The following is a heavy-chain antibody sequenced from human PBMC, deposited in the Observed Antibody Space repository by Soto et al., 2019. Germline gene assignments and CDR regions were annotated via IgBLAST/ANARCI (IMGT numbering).Heavy chain of an antibody. Sequence: GGSLRLSCAASGFTFSSYGMHWVRQAPGKGLEWVAVISYDGSNKYYADSVKGRFTISRDNSNNMLYLQMDSLTTEDTAVYYCANDGAPRYCSRSSCHPAGAYWGQGTLVTVSS. D-gene: IGHD2-15*01. V-gene: IGHV3-30*18. CDR1: GFTFSSYG. J-gene: IGHJ4*02. CDR3: ANDGAPRYCSRSSCHPAGAY. CDR2: ISYDGSNK.